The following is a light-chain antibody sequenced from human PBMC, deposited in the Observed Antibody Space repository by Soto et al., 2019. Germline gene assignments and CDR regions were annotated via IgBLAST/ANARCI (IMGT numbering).Light chain of an antibody. Sequence: DIQMTQSPSSLSASVGDRVTITCRASQGISNYLAWYQQQPGKPPKLLMYAASTLQSGVPSRFSGSGSGTAFTLTISSLPPEDVATYYCQRYNSVPPVTFGPGTKVNL. CDR2: AAS. J-gene: IGKJ3*01. CDR3: QRYNSVPPVT. CDR1: QGISNY. V-gene: IGKV1-27*01.